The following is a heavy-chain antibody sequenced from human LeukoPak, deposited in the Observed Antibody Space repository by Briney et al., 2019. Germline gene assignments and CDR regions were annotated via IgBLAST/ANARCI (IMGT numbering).Heavy chain of an antibody. J-gene: IGHJ6*02. V-gene: IGHV3-7*03. CDR1: GFTFSSYW. CDR2: IKQDGSEK. Sequence: PGGSLRLSCAASGFTFSSYWMSWVRQAPGKGLEWVANIKQDGSEKYYVDSVKGRFTIPRDNAKNSLYLQMNSLRAEDTAVYYCASSGCSSTSCYGFIPYGMDVWGQGTTVTVSS. D-gene: IGHD2-2*01. CDR3: ASSGCSSTSCYGFIPYGMDV.